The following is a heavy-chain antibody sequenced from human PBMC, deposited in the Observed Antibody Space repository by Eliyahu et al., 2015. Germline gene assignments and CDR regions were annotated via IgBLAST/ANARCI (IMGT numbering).Heavy chain of an antibody. D-gene: IGHD2-8*01. CDR2: INPNTGVA. V-gene: IGHV1-2*06. Sequence: QLQLVQSGAXVXKPGXSXKVSCKSSGHXAYYIHWVRQAPGQGLEWMGRINPNTGVANYAQKFQGRFTMTRDTSITTVYMELGGLRSDDTAVYYCAIENMLNWFDPWGQGTLVTVSP. J-gene: IGHJ5*02. CDR1: GHXAYY. CDR3: AIENMLNWFDP.